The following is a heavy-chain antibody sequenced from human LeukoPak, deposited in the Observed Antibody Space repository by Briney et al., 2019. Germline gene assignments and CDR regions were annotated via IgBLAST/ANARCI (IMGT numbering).Heavy chain of an antibody. CDR3: ARDAANGEDRYFDH. V-gene: IGHV3-21*01. J-gene: IGHJ4*02. D-gene: IGHD4-17*01. CDR2: ISRDSTYI. Sequence: GGSLRLSCAGSGFTFSSYSINWVRQAPGRGLEWVPSISRDSTYIYYADSMKGRFTIPRDNAKNSVYLQMNSLRAEDTAVYYCARDAANGEDRYFDHWGQGILVTVSS. CDR1: GFTFSSYS.